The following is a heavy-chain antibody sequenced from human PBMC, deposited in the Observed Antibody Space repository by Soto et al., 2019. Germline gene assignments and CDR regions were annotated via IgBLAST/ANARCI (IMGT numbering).Heavy chain of an antibody. CDR2: IYYSENT. Sequence: PSETLSLTCTVSGGSVSSSSYSWGWIRQPPGKGLEWIGTIYYSENTYYNPSLMSRVTISVDTSKNQFSLKLSSVTAADTAVYYCARLNGYCISTNCHGYYGMDVWGQGTTVTVSS. D-gene: IGHD2-2*01. V-gene: IGHV4-39*01. CDR1: GGSVSSSSYS. CDR3: ARLNGYCISTNCHGYYGMDV. J-gene: IGHJ6*02.